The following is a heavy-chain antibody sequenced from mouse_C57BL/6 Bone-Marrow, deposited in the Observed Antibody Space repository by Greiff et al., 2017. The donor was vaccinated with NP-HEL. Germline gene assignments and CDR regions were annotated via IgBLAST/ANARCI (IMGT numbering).Heavy chain of an antibody. CDR2: IDPSDSYT. CDR1: GYTFTSYW. J-gene: IGHJ3*01. D-gene: IGHD2-3*01. Sequence: QVQLQQPGAELVRPGTSVKLSCKASGYTFTSYWMHWVKQRPGQGLEWIGVIDPSDSYTNYNQKFKGKATFTVDTSSSTAYMQLSSLTSEDSAVYYCARRSLYDGYYVAWFAYWGQGTLVTVSA. V-gene: IGHV1-59*01. CDR3: ARRSLYDGYYVAWFAY.